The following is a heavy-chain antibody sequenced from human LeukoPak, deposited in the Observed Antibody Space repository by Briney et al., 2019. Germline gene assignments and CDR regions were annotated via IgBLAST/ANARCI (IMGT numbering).Heavy chain of an antibody. J-gene: IGHJ6*03. Sequence: KPSETLSFTCTVSGGSISSYYWRWIRQPPGKGLEWIGYIYYSGSTNYNPSLKSRVTISVDPSKHQFSLKLNSVTAADTAVYYCARGPTVRGMDVWGKGTTVTVSS. CDR3: ARGPTVRGMDV. V-gene: IGHV4-59*01. D-gene: IGHD4-11*01. CDR1: GGSISSYY. CDR2: IYYSGST.